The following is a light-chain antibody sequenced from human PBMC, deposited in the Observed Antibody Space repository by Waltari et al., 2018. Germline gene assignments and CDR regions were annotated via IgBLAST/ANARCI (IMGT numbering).Light chain of an antibody. CDR2: DDY. J-gene: IGLJ2*01. CDR3: GTWDSGLSVVV. Sequence: QSVLTQPPSVSAAPGQRVTISCSGSSSNIGRSYVCWYQHVPGTAPKLLIYDDYKQLPDLPGRFSCSTSGTSAVLGITGLQTEDEADYYCGTWDSGLSVVVFGGGTRLTVL. V-gene: IGLV1-51*01. CDR1: SSNIGRSY.